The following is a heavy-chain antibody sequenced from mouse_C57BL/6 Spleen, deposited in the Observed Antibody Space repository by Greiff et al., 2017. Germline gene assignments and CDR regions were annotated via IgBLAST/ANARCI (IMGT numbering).Heavy chain of an antibody. Sequence: QLQQSGAELVRPGTSVKVSCKASGYAFTNYLIEWVKQRPGQGLEWIGVINPGSGGTNYNEKFKGKATLTADKSSSTAYMQLSSLTSEDSAVYFCARNYGSSYGWFAYWGQGTLVTVSA. CDR2: INPGSGGT. V-gene: IGHV1-54*01. D-gene: IGHD1-1*01. CDR1: GYAFTNYL. J-gene: IGHJ3*01. CDR3: ARNYGSSYGWFAY.